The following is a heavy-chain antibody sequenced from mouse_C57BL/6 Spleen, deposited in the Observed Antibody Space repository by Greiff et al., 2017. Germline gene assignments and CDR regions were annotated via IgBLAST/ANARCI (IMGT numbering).Heavy chain of an antibody. D-gene: IGHD1-1*01. Sequence: VQLQESGAELVKPGASVKISCKASGYAFSSYWMNWVKQRPGKGLEWIGQIYPGDGDTNYNGKFKGKATLTADKSSSTASMQLSSLTSEDSAVYFCARDYGSSPYFDYWGQGTTLTVSS. J-gene: IGHJ2*01. CDR1: GYAFSSYW. CDR3: ARDYGSSPYFDY. V-gene: IGHV1-80*01. CDR2: IYPGDGDT.